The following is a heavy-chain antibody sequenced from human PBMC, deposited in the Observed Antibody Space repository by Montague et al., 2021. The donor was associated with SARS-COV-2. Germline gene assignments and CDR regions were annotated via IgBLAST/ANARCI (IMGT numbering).Heavy chain of an antibody. CDR2: INTYNGDT. Sequence: SVRVSCKASGYTFTTYGTTWVRQAPGQGLEWMGWINTYNGDTVYAQKFQGRVTMTSDTSTSTAYMELRSLRSDDSAVFYCARADSSGYLWYFDYWGQGTLVTVSS. D-gene: IGHD3-22*01. V-gene: IGHV1-18*01. J-gene: IGHJ4*02. CDR3: ARADSSGYLWYFDY. CDR1: GYTFTTYG.